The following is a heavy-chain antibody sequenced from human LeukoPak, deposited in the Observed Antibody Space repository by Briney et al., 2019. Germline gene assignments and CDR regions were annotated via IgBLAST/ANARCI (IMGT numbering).Heavy chain of an antibody. V-gene: IGHV3-23*01. J-gene: IGHJ1*01. CDR1: GFTFSSYA. Sequence: PGGSLRLSCAASGFTFSSYALSWVRQAPGKGLEWVSGIRASGSDTWYADSVKGRFTISRDNSKNTLYLQMNSLRAEDTAVYYCAAQAPYYYDSSGLLGYFHHWGQGTLVTVSS. D-gene: IGHD3-22*01. CDR2: IRASGSDT. CDR3: AAQAPYYYDSSGLLGYFHH.